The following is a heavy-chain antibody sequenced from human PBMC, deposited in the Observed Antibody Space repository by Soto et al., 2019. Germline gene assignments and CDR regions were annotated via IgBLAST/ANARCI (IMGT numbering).Heavy chain of an antibody. CDR2: FDPEDGET. D-gene: IGHD1-26*01. CDR1: GYTLTELS. Sequence: ASVKVSCKVSGYTLTELSMHWVRQAPGKGLEWMGGFDPEDGETIYAQKFQGRVTMTEDTSTDTAYMELSSLRSEDTAVYYCATDGSGSYFWYFDPWGRGTLVTVSS. CDR3: ATDGSGSYFWYFDP. V-gene: IGHV1-24*01. J-gene: IGHJ2*01.